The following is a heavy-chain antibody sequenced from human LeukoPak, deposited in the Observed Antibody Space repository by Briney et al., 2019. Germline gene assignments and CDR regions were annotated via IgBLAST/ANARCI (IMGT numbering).Heavy chain of an antibody. Sequence: GGSLRLSCAASGFTFSSYWMSWVRQAPGKGLEWVANIKRDGSEKYYVDSVKGRFTISRDNAKNSLYLQMNSLRAEDTAVYYCARGQYQLPYDYWGQGTLVTVSS. V-gene: IGHV3-7*01. D-gene: IGHD2-2*02. J-gene: IGHJ4*02. CDR3: ARGQYQLPYDY. CDR2: IKRDGSEK. CDR1: GFTFSSYW.